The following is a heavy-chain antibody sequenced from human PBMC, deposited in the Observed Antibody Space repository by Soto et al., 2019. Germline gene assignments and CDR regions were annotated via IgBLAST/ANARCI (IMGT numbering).Heavy chain of an antibody. D-gene: IGHD6-13*01. Sequence: SETLSLTCAVYGGSFSGYYWSWIRQPPGKGLEWIGEINHSGSTNYNPSLKSRVTISVDTSKNQFSLKLSSVTAADTAVYYCARLRYSSSSYYYHYYMDGWGTGTTVTLSS. CDR2: INHSGST. J-gene: IGHJ6*03. CDR1: GGSFSGYY. V-gene: IGHV4-34*01. CDR3: ARLRYSSSSYYYHYYMDG.